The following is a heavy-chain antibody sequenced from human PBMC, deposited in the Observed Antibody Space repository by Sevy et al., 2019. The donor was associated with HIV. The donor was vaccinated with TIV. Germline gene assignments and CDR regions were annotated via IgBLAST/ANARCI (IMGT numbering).Heavy chain of an antibody. CDR2: ISYAGVSK. CDR1: GFAFSDYA. D-gene: IGHD2-15*01. Sequence: GGSLRLSCAASGFAFSDYAMHWVRQAPGKGLEWVAAISYAGVSKYFGDSVKGRFTVSKDNSKNTLYLEMNSLRAEDTAVYYCAKAHADCSGGTCYTAHYYYDMDVWGRGATVTVSS. CDR3: AKAHADCSGGTCYTAHYYYDMDV. J-gene: IGHJ6*02. V-gene: IGHV3-30*18.